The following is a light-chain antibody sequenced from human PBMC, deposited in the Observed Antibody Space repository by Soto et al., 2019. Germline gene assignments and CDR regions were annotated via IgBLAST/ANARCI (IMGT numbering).Light chain of an antibody. CDR1: SSDVGGYNY. J-gene: IGLJ1*01. CDR2: GVI. CDR3: SSYSSSSTPYV. Sequence: QSALTQPASVSGSPGQSISISCTGASSDVGGYNYVSWYQQHPGKAPKLIIYGVINRPSGVSSRFSGSKSGNTASLTISGLQAEDEADYYCSSYSSSSTPYVFAAGTKLTVL. V-gene: IGLV2-14*01.